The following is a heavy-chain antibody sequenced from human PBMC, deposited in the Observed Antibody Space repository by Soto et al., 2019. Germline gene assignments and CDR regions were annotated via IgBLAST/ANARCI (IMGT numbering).Heavy chain of an antibody. CDR1: GDSISTYY. CDR2: IHDSGSS. D-gene: IGHD2-15*01. Sequence: QVQLQESGPGLVKPSETLSLTCTVSGDSISTYYWTWIRQAAGKGLEWIGFIHDSGSSKSNPSLKSRVTISVDTSKSQCSLKLTSVTAADTAVYYCARTGCSGGSCPFDYWGQGTQVTVSS. CDR3: ARTGCSGGSCPFDY. J-gene: IGHJ4*02. V-gene: IGHV4-59*01.